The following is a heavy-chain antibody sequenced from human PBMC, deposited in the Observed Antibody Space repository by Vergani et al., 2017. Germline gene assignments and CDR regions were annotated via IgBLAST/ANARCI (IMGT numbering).Heavy chain of an antibody. CDR3: ARDRGYSSSWYPFTA. J-gene: IGHJ5*02. V-gene: IGHV4-4*02. Sequence: QVQLQESGPGLVKPSGTLSLTCAVSGGSISSSNWWSWVRQPPGKGLEWIGENYHSGCTNYNPSLKSRVTISVDKSKNQFSLKLSSVTAADTAVYYCARDRGYSSSWYPFTAWGQGTLVTVSS. D-gene: IGHD6-13*01. CDR2: NYHSGCT. CDR1: GGSISSSNW.